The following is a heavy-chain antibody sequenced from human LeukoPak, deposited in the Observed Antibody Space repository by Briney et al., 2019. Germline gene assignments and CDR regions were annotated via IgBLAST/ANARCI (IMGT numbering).Heavy chain of an antibody. Sequence: GGSLRLSCAASGFTFSSYEMNWVRQAPGKGLEWVSYISSSGSTIYYADSVKGRFTISRDNAKNSLYLQMNSLRAEDTAVYYCAKSLRGGSHDAFDIWGQGTMVTVSS. J-gene: IGHJ3*02. D-gene: IGHD2-15*01. CDR3: AKSLRGGSHDAFDI. CDR1: GFTFSSYE. V-gene: IGHV3-48*03. CDR2: ISSSGSTI.